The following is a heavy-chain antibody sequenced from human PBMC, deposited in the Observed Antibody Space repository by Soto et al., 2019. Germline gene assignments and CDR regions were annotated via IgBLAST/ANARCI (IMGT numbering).Heavy chain of an antibody. CDR1: GGSISSYY. J-gene: IGHJ6*02. CDR2: IYTSGST. V-gene: IGHV4-4*07. Sequence: SETLSLTCTVSGGSISSYYWSWIRQPAGKGLEWIGRIYTSGSTNYNPSLKSRVTMSVDTSKNQFSLKLSSVTAADTAVYYCARDSRIAAAATGNYYYYYGMDVWGQGTTVTVS. CDR3: ARDSRIAAAATGNYYYYYGMDV. D-gene: IGHD6-13*01.